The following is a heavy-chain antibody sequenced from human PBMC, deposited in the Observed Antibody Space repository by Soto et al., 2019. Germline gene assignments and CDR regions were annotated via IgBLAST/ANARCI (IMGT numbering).Heavy chain of an antibody. CDR2: LSDSGGSI. J-gene: IGHJ4*02. Sequence: SRVLQGPGKGLEWVSGLSDSGGSIYYADSVKGRFTISRDNSMNTLYLQMNTLRAEDTAIYYCAKVSSSWYAGFFDLWGQGTLVTVSS. D-gene: IGHD6-13*01. V-gene: IGHV3-23*01. CDR3: AKVSSSWYAGFFDL.